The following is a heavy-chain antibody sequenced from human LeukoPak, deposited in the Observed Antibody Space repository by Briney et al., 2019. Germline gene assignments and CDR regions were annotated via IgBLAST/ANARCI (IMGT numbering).Heavy chain of an antibody. CDR1: GGSISSGAYY. CDR3: ARANPPRYYYGMDV. Sequence: SQTLSVTCTLSGGSISSGAYYWSWIRHPPGKGLEWIGYIYYSGGTYYNPSLKTRDPIAVDTSKNQSSLKLSSVTAADTAVYYCARANPPRYYYGMDVWGQGTTVTVSS. CDR2: IYYSGGT. D-gene: IGHD1-14*01. J-gene: IGHJ6*02. V-gene: IGHV4-30-4*01.